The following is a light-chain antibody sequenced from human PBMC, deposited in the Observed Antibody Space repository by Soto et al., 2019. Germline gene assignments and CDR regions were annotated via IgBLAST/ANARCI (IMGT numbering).Light chain of an antibody. V-gene: IGLV2-23*01. Sequence: QSALTQPASVSGSPGQSITISRTGTSSDAGNYNFVSWYQQHPGKAPKVIIYEDSTRLSGVSNRISGSKSGNTASLTISGLQAEDEADYYCCSYAGSSTSWVFGGGTKVTVL. CDR1: SSDAGNYNF. J-gene: IGLJ3*02. CDR3: CSYAGSSTSWV. CDR2: EDS.